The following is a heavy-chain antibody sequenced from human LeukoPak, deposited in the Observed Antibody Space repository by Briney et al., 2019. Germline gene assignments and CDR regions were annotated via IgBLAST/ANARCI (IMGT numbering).Heavy chain of an antibody. J-gene: IGHJ5*02. D-gene: IGHD4-23*01. CDR3: AVRRGNAWFDP. CDR1: GGSFSGYY. CDR2: IFYSGST. V-gene: IGHV4-34*12. Sequence: PSETLSLTCAVYGGSFSGYYWSWIRQPPGKGLEWIGSIFYSGSTYYNPSLKSRVTISVDMSKNHFFLKLSSVTAADTAVYYCAVRRGNAWFDPWGQGTLVTVSS.